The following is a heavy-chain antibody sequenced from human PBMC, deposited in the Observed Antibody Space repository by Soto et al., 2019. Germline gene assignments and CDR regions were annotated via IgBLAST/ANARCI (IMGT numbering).Heavy chain of an antibody. V-gene: IGHV1-2*04. Sequence: QVQLVQSGAEVKKPGASVKVSCKASGYTFTGYYMHWVRQAPGQGLEWMGWINPNSGGTNYAQKFHGWVTMTRDTSISTAYMELSRLRSDDTAVYYCARGGDLYCSGGSCYSWFEPWGQGTLVTVSS. CDR1: GYTFTGYY. CDR3: ARGGDLYCSGGSCYSWFEP. CDR2: INPNSGGT. D-gene: IGHD2-15*01. J-gene: IGHJ5*02.